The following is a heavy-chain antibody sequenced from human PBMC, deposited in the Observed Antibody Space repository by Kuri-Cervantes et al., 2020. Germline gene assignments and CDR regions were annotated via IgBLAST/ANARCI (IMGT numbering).Heavy chain of an antibody. CDR1: GGSISGSSYY. Sequence: GSLRLSCTVSGGSISGSSYYWGWIRQPPGKGLEWIGSIYYSGSTYYNPSLKSRVTISVDTSKNQFSLKLSSVTAADTAVYYCASLIAAAGTPIDYWGQGTLVTVSS. CDR3: ASLIAAAGTPIDY. D-gene: IGHD6-13*01. CDR2: IYYSGST. J-gene: IGHJ4*02. V-gene: IGHV4-39*01.